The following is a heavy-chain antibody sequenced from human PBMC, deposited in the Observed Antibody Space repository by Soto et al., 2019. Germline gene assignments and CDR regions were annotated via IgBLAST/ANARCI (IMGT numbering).Heavy chain of an antibody. Sequence: PGGSLRLSCEASGFTFSNSYWMHWVRQAPGKGLVWVSRINTDGSSTSYADSVKGRFIISRDNAKKTVYLQMNSLGPDDTAVYYCARDPRYYYYTDVWGKGTTVTVSS. D-gene: IGHD6-6*01. CDR2: INTDGSST. V-gene: IGHV3-74*01. CDR1: GFTFSNSYW. CDR3: ARDPRYYYYTDV. J-gene: IGHJ6*03.